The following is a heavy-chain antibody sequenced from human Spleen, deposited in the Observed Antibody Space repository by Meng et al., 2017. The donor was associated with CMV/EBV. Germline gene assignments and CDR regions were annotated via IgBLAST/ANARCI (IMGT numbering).Heavy chain of an antibody. CDR3: ARVEWRGWFDP. J-gene: IGHJ5*02. Sequence: SETLSLTCFVSGGSISSSTYYWGWIRQPPGKGLEWIGSIYYSGSTYYNPSLKSRVTIPVDTSKTQFSLKLSSVTAADTAIYYCARVEWRGWFDPWGPGTPVTVSS. V-gene: IGHV4-39*07. CDR1: GGSISSSTYY. CDR2: IYYSGST. D-gene: IGHD3-3*01.